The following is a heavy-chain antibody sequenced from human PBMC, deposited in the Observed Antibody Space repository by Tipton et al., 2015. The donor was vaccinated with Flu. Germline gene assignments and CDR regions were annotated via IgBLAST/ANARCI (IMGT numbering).Heavy chain of an antibody. Sequence: TLSLTCAVSGDSISSDFYWAWIRQFPGKGLEWIGTVSRTGSTNYNPSLKSRVTISIDTNKNPFSLHMRSVTAADMAVYYCARRDYSNYVSDPKSWFDPWGQGSLVAVTS. CDR2: VSRTGST. V-gene: IGHV4-38-2*01. J-gene: IGHJ5*02. CDR3: ARRDYSNYVSDPKSWFDP. D-gene: IGHD4-11*01. CDR1: GDSISSDFY.